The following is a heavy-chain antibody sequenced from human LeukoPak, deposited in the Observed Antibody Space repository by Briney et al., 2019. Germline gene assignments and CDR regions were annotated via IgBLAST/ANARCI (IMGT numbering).Heavy chain of an antibody. Sequence: SETLSLTCTVSGGSISSYYWSWIRQPPGKGLEWIGYIYYGGSTNYNPSLKSRVTISVDTSKNQFSLKLSSVTAADTAVYYCARHVLRRFVAVAVYRLKAFDIWGQGTMVTVSS. J-gene: IGHJ3*02. CDR3: ARHVLRRFVAVAVYRLKAFDI. D-gene: IGHD6-19*01. V-gene: IGHV4-59*08. CDR2: IYYGGST. CDR1: GGSISSYY.